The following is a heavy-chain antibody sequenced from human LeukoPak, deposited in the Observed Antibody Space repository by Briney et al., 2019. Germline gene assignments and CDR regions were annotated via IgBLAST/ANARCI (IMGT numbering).Heavy chain of an antibody. V-gene: IGHV1-58*01. CDR2: IVVGSGNT. CDR3: ARDLSVGGTPMVRGIRYYGMDV. Sequence: GTSVKVSCKASGFTFTISAVQWVRQARGQRLEWIGWIVVGSGNTNYAQKFQGRVTMTTDTSTSTAHMEVRSLRSDDTAVYYCARDLSVGGTPMVRGIRYYGMDVWGQGTTVTVSS. CDR1: GFTFTISA. J-gene: IGHJ6*02. D-gene: IGHD3-10*01.